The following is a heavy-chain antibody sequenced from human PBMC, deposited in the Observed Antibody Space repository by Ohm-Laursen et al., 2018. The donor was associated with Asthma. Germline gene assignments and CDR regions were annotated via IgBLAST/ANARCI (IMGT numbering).Heavy chain of an antibody. V-gene: IGHV3-7*01. J-gene: IGHJ4*02. Sequence: SLRLSCAASGFTFNKHHMTWVRQAPGKGLQWLAFIKPDGSQTYYADSMEGRFSISRDNAKNSLFLQMNSLRVEDTAVYYCARNPTARPFDYWGQGILVTVSS. CDR2: IKPDGSQT. CDR3: ARNPTARPFDY. D-gene: IGHD6-6*01. CDR1: GFTFNKHH.